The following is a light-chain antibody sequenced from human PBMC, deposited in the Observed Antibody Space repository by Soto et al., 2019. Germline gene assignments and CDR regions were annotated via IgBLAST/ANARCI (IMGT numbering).Light chain of an antibody. CDR3: QQRSNWPREIT. Sequence: EIVMTQSPATLSVSPGERATLSCRASQSISDTLAWYQQKPGQAPRLLIYDASNRATGIPARFSGSGSGTDFTLTISSLEPEDFAVYYCQQRSNWPREITFGQGTRLEIK. CDR2: DAS. CDR1: QSISDT. V-gene: IGKV3-11*01. J-gene: IGKJ5*01.